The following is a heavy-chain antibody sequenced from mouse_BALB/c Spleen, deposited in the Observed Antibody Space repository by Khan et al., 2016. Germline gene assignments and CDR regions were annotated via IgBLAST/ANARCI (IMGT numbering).Heavy chain of an antibody. Sequence: QIQLVQSGPELKKPGETVKISCKASGYTFTNYGMNWVKQAPGKGLKWMGWINTYTGEPTYGDDFKGRFAFSLDTSASTAYLQINNLKTEDTGTYFCARGAYDGTWFVDWGQGTLVTVSA. CDR3: ARGAYDGTWFVD. D-gene: IGHD2-14*01. CDR2: INTYTGEP. CDR1: GYTFTNYG. J-gene: IGHJ3*01. V-gene: IGHV9-3-1*01.